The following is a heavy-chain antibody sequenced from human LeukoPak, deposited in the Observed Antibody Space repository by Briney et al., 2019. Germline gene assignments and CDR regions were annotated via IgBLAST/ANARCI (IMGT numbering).Heavy chain of an antibody. V-gene: IGHV3-23*01. J-gene: IGHJ6*02. D-gene: IGHD2-15*01. Sequence: PGGSLRLSCAASGFTFSSYAMSWVRQAPGKGLEWASAISGSGGSTYYADSVKGRFTISRDNSKNTLYLQMNSLRAEDTAVYYCANPRTPYCSGGSCYSATDYYYYGMDVWGQGTTVTVSS. CDR3: ANPRTPYCSGGSCYSATDYYYYGMDV. CDR1: GFTFSSYA. CDR2: ISGSGGST.